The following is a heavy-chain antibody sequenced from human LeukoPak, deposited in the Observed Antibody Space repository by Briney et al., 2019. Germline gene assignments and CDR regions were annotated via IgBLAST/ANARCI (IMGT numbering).Heavy chain of an antibody. CDR3: ARRLTGSYLDD. CDR1: GFAFSTYG. J-gene: IGHJ4*02. Sequence: PGGSLRLSCAASGFAFSTYGMNWVRQAPGKGLEWVSYITSRSTIYYADSVRGRFTISRDNVKNSLYLEMSSLRDDDTAVYYCARRLTGSYLDDWGQGTLVTVSS. D-gene: IGHD3-10*01. CDR2: ITSRSTI. V-gene: IGHV3-48*02.